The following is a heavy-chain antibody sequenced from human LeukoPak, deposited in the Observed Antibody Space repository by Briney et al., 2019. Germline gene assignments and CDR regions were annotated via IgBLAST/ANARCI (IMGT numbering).Heavy chain of an antibody. CDR3: ARVHIVATIRDAFDI. J-gene: IGHJ3*02. CDR2: ISYDGSNK. Sequence: AGGSLRLSCAASGFTFSSYAMHWVRQAPGKGLEWVAVISYDGSNKYYADSVKGRFTISRDNSKNTLYLQMNSLRAEDTAVYYCARVHIVATIRDAFDIWGQGTMVTVSS. V-gene: IGHV3-30-3*01. D-gene: IGHD5-12*01. CDR1: GFTFSSYA.